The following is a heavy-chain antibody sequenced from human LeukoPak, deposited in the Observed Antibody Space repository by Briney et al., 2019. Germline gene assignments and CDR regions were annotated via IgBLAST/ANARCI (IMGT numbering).Heavy chain of an antibody. Sequence: PGGSLRLSCAASGFSFISYGMHWVRQAPGEGLEWVGVISDDGRSKDYADSVKGRFTISRDNSKDTLYLQMNSLSAEDTAVYYCAKRPSDYGDYVSYFDYWGQGTLVTVSS. J-gene: IGHJ4*02. CDR2: ISDDGRSK. V-gene: IGHV3-30*18. D-gene: IGHD4-17*01. CDR3: AKRPSDYGDYVSYFDY. CDR1: GFSFISYG.